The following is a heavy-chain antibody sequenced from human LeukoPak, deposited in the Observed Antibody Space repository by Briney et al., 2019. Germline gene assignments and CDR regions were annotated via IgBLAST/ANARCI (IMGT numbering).Heavy chain of an antibody. CDR1: GGSFSGYY. D-gene: IGHD3-9*01. V-gene: IGHV4-34*01. Sequence: SETLSLTCAVYGGSFSGYYWSWIRQPPGKGLEWIGEINHSEITNYNPSLKSRVTISVDTSKNQFSLKLSSVTAADTAVYYCARAVTYHDVLTGYYRDYSDYWGQRILVTVSS. J-gene: IGHJ4*02. CDR2: INHSEIT. CDR3: ARAVTYHDVLTGYYRDYSDY.